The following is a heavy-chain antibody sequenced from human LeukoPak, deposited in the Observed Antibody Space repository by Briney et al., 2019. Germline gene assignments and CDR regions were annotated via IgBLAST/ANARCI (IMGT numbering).Heavy chain of an antibody. CDR1: GESLNSYY. V-gene: IGHV4-34*01. D-gene: IGHD2-15*01. CDR2: IYESGTT. CDR3: ARGAWATRLVS. J-gene: IGHJ4*02. Sequence: PSETLSLTCAVYGESLNSYYWSWVRQPPGEGLEWIGEIYESGTTKYNPSLKSRVAISMDPSKQQFSLRLSSVTAADTAVYYCARGAWATRLVSWGLGTPVIVSS.